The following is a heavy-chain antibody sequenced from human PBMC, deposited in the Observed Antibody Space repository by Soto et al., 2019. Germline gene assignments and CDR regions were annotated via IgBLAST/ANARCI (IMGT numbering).Heavy chain of an antibody. Sequence: EVQLVESGGGLVQPGGSLRLSCAASGFTLSSYEMNWVRQAPGKGLEWVSYISSSGSTIYYADSVKGRFTISRDNAKNSLDLQMNSLRAEDTSVYYCARWDGYNGFVGYYYGMDVWGQGTTVTVSS. CDR3: ARWDGYNGFVGYYYGMDV. D-gene: IGHD5-12*01. V-gene: IGHV3-48*03. CDR1: GFTLSSYE. CDR2: ISSSGSTI. J-gene: IGHJ6*02.